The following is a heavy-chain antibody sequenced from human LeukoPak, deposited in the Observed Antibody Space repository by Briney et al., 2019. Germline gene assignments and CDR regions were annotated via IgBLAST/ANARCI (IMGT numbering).Heavy chain of an antibody. D-gene: IGHD2-21*01. V-gene: IGHV3-7*01. CDR3: ARDEEYCGGDCYFW. CDR1: GFTFSSYW. J-gene: IGHJ4*02. CDR2: IKYDGSEK. Sequence: GGSLRPSCAASGFTFSSYWMTWVRQAPGKGLEWVANIKYDGSEKYYVDSVKGRFTISRDNAKNSLYLQMNSLRGDDTAVYYCARDEEYCGGDCYFWWGQGTLVTVFS.